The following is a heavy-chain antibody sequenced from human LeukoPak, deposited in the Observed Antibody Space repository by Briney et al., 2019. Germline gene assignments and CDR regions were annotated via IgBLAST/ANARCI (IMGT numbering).Heavy chain of an antibody. D-gene: IGHD3-22*01. CDR2: ISYDGSNK. CDR3: ARMGNYYDSSGYNVGGAFDI. Sequence: GGSLRLSCAASGFTFSSYAMHWVRQAPGKGLEWVAVISYDGSNKYYADSVKGRFTISRDNSKNTLYLQMNSLRAEDTAVYYCARMGNYYDSSGYNVGGAFDIWGQGTMVTVSS. J-gene: IGHJ3*02. V-gene: IGHV3-30-3*01. CDR1: GFTFSSYA.